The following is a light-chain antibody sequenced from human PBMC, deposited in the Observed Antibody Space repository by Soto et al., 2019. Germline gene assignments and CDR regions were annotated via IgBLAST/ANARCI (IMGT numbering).Light chain of an antibody. CDR1: QSVDGN. V-gene: IGKV3-11*01. Sequence: LVLTQSPATLSVSPGERATLSCRASQSVDGNLALYQQKPGQAPRLLIYDASNRATGIPARFSGSGSGTDFTLTISSLEPEDFAVYYCQQRSNWPPITFGQGTRLEI. CDR2: DAS. CDR3: QQRSNWPPIT. J-gene: IGKJ5*01.